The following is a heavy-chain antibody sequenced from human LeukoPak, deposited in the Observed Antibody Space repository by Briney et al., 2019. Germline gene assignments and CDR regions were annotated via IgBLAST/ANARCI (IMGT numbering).Heavy chain of an antibody. V-gene: IGHV3-48*03. CDR1: GFTFSSYE. J-gene: IGHJ6*02. CDR3: AREGSIYYYYGLDV. D-gene: IGHD2-15*01. CDR2: ISSSGTTI. Sequence: PGGSLRLSCAASGFTFSSYEMNWVRQAPGKGLEWVSYISSSGTTIYYADSVKGRFTISRDNAKNSPFLQMNSLRGEDTAVYYCAREGSIYYYYGLDVWGPGTTVTVSS.